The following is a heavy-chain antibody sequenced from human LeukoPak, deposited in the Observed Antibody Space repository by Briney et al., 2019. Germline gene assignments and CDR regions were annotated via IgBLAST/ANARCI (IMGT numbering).Heavy chain of an antibody. V-gene: IGHV3-7*01. D-gene: IGHD6-19*01. J-gene: IGHJ5*02. CDR3: ARSDYSSGWDP. CDR1: GFTFSSYS. Sequence: GGSLRLSCAASGFTFSSYSMNWVRQAPGKGLEWVANIKQDGSEKYYVDSVKGRFTISRDNGKNSLYLQMNSLRAEDTAVYYCARSDYSSGWDPWGQGTLVTVSS. CDR2: IKQDGSEK.